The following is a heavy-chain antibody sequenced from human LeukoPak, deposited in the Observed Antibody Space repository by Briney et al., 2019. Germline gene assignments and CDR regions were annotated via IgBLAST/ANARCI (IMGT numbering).Heavy chain of an antibody. CDR2: ISGSGGST. V-gene: IGHV3-23*01. Sequence: PGGSLRLSCAASGFTFSSYAMSWVRQAPGKGLEWLSAISGSGGSTYYADSVKGRFTISRDNSKNTLYLQMNSLRAEDTAVYYCAKNHYDILTGHDYWGQGTLVTVSS. CDR3: AKNHYDILTGHDY. J-gene: IGHJ4*02. D-gene: IGHD3-9*01. CDR1: GFTFSSYA.